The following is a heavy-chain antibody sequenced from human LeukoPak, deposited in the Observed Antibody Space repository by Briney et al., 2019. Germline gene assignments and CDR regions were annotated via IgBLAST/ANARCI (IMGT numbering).Heavy chain of an antibody. D-gene: IGHD2-8*01. CDR3: ARNIVLMAYPKRFDAFDI. CDR1: GYTFTSYY. CDR2: INPSGGST. Sequence: GASVKVSCKASGYTFTSYYMHWVRQAPGQGLVWMGIINPSGGSTSYAQKSQGRVTMTRDMSTSTVYMELSSLRSEDTAVYYCARNIVLMAYPKRFDAFDIWGQGTMVTVSS. V-gene: IGHV1-46*01. J-gene: IGHJ3*02.